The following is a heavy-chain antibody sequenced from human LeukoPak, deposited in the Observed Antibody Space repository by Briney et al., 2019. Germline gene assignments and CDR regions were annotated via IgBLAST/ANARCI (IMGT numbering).Heavy chain of an antibody. CDR3: ASASAQVGATLDY. Sequence: ASVKVSCKASGYTFTGYYMHWVRQAPGQGLGGMGWINPNSGGTNYAQKFQGRVTMTRDTSISTAYMELSRLRSDDTAVYYCASASAQVGATLDYWGQGTLVTVSS. J-gene: IGHJ4*02. V-gene: IGHV1-2*02. CDR2: INPNSGGT. D-gene: IGHD1-26*01. CDR1: GYTFTGYY.